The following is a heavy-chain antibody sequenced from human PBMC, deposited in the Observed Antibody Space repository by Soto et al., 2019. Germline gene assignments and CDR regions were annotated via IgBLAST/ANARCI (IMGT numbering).Heavy chain of an antibody. CDR1: GGAISDARFY. CDR3: ARQKWEQPKWFDP. D-gene: IGHD1-26*01. CDR2: IYYTGTT. V-gene: IGHV4-39*01. Sequence: QLQLQESGPGLVKPSETLSLTCSLSGGAISDARFYWGWIRQSPGRGLEWIGSIYYTGTTFFNPSLQSGVTISVDTSENQFSLKLYSVTAADTALYFCARQKWEQPKWFDPWGQGTLVIVSP. J-gene: IGHJ5*02.